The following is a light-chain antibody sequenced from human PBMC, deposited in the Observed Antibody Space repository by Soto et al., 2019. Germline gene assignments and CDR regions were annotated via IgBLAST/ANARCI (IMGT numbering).Light chain of an antibody. Sequence: EIVLTQSPATMSLSPGERATLSCRASQSVSSYLAWYQQKTSQAPRILIYDASNRATGIPARFSGSGSGTDFTLTISSLEPEDFAVYYCQQRSNWPITFGQGTRLEIK. CDR3: QQRSNWPIT. CDR1: QSVSSY. CDR2: DAS. J-gene: IGKJ5*01. V-gene: IGKV3-11*01.